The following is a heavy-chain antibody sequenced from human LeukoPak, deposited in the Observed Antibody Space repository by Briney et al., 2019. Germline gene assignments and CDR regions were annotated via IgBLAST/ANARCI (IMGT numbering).Heavy chain of an antibody. D-gene: IGHD6-13*01. CDR3: ARHLGSSSWYLFDY. V-gene: IGHV4-59*08. J-gene: IGHJ4*02. Sequence: PSETLSLTCTVSGGSIGFYYWSWIRQAPGKTLEWIVYVYYSGSTTYNPSLKSRLTMSVDTSKNQFSLRLSSVTAADTAVYYCARHLGSSSWYLFDYWGQGKLVTVSS. CDR1: GGSIGFYY. CDR2: VYYSGST.